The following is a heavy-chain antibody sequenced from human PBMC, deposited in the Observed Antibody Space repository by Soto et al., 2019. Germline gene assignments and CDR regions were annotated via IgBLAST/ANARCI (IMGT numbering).Heavy chain of an antibody. D-gene: IGHD6-6*01. V-gene: IGHV3-30-3*01. CDR1: GFTFSSYA. CDR2: ISYDGSNK. J-gene: IGHJ3*02. Sequence: QVPLVESGGGVVQPGRSLRLSCAASGFTFSSYAMHWVRQAPGKGLEWVAVISYDGSNKYYADSVKGRFTISRDNSXNXXYLQMNSLRAEDTAGYYCARDRVYVERGVFDAFDIWGQGTMVTVSS. CDR3: ARDRVYVERGVFDAFDI.